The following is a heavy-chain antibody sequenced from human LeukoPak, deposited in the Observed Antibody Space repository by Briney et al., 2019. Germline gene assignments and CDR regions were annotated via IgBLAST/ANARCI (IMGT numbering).Heavy chain of an antibody. D-gene: IGHD6-13*01. CDR3: ARHGSSRWSTFYFDY. CDR1: GGSISSYY. V-gene: IGHV4-59*01. Sequence: SETLSLTCSVSGGSISSYYGSWIRQPPGMGLEWIGYIFYSGTTNYNPSLKSRVTISVDTSKNQFSLRLTSVTAADTAVYYCARHGSSRWSTFYFDYWGQGTLVTVSS. J-gene: IGHJ4*02. CDR2: IFYSGTT.